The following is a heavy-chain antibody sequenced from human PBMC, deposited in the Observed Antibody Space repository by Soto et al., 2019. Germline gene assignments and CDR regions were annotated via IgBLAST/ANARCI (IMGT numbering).Heavy chain of an antibody. CDR1: GYSFTSYW. V-gene: IGHV5-10-1*01. CDR2: IDPSDSYT. Sequence: GESLKISCKGSGYSFTSYWISWVRQMPGKGLEWMGRIDPSDSYTNYSPSFQGHVTTSADKSISTAYLQWSSLKASDTAMYYCARQGRDYSNGYYYYGMDVWGQGTTVTVSS. J-gene: IGHJ6*02. CDR3: ARQGRDYSNGYYYYGMDV. D-gene: IGHD4-4*01.